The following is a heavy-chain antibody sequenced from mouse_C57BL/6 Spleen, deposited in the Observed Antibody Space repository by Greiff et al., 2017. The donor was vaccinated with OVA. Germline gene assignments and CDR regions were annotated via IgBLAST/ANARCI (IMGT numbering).Heavy chain of an antibody. J-gene: IGHJ2*01. V-gene: IGHV1-4*01. CDR2: INPSSGYT. CDR1: GYTFTSYT. Sequence: VKLVESGAELARPGASVKMSCKASGYTFTSYTMHWVKQRPGQGLEWIGYINPSSGYTKYNQKFKDKATLTADKSSSTAYMQLSSLTSEDSAVYYCARSGLGDYWGQGTTLTVSS. CDR3: ARSGLGDY. D-gene: IGHD4-1*01.